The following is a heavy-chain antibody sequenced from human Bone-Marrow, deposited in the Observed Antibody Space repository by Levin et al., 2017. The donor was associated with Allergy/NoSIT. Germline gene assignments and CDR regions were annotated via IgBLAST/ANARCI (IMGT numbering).Heavy chain of an antibody. J-gene: IGHJ4*02. CDR2: ISGRDGKT. CDR1: GFTISNYG. Sequence: GESLKISCVVSGFTISNYGMTWVRQAPGKGLEWVSGISGRDGKTYYRDSVKGRFTISRDSSKDTLYLQMDGLRVDDTAVYFCVRGRSGDYPLFYFDSWGRGTLVTVSS. CDR3: VRGRSGDYPLFYFDS. V-gene: IGHV3-23*01. D-gene: IGHD4-17*01.